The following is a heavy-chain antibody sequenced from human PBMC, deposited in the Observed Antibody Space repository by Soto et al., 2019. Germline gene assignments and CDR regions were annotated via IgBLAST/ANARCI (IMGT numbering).Heavy chain of an antibody. CDR1: GFTFSSYA. CDR2: ISYDGSNK. CDR3: ARDSIAVAGTIGY. V-gene: IGHV3-30-3*01. J-gene: IGHJ4*02. Sequence: GGSLRLSCAASGFTFSSYAMHWVRQAPGKGLEWVAVISYDGSNKYYADSVKGRFTISRDNSKNTLYLQMNSLRAEDTAVYYCARDSIAVAGTIGYWGQGTLVTVSS. D-gene: IGHD6-19*01.